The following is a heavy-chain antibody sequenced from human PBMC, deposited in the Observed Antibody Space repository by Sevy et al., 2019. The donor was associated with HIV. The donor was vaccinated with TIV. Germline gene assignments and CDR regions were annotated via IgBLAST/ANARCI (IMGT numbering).Heavy chain of an antibody. Sequence: GGSLRLSCAVSGFTFSNYWMSWVRQAPGKGLECVANINQDGGEKYYLDSVKGRFFVSRVNVKNSLYLQMDSLRAEDTAVYYCAREQITCAKPDYFDYWGQGTLVTVSS. CDR3: AREQITCAKPDYFDY. J-gene: IGHJ4*02. D-gene: IGHD2-2*02. CDR2: INQDGGEK. V-gene: IGHV3-7*01. CDR1: GFTFSNYW.